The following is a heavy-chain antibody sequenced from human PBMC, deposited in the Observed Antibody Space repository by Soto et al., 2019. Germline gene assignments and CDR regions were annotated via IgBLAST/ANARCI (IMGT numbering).Heavy chain of an antibody. D-gene: IGHD4-4*01. J-gene: IGHJ4*02. CDR2: ISGNGAGT. CDR1: GFTFSSNA. Sequence: GGSLRLSCAASGFTFSSNAMSWVRQAPGKGLEWVSTISGNGAGTYYPDSVKGRFTISRDNSKNTLYLQMNSLRVEDTAIYYCAKVVAVSRFDYWGQGTQVTVSS. V-gene: IGHV3-23*01. CDR3: AKVVAVSRFDY.